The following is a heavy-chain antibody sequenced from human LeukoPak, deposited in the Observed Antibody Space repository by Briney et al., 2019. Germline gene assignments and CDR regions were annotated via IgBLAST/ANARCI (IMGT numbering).Heavy chain of an antibody. D-gene: IGHD1-26*01. CDR2: INFDGSTT. CDR3: AKLSGSYLSPFDY. Sequence: GGSLRLSCAASGFTFSSYWMHWVRQAPGKGLVWVSRINFDGSTTSYADSVKGRFTIPRDNSKNTLYLQMNSLRAEDTAVYYCAKLSGSYLSPFDYWGQGTLVTVSS. V-gene: IGHV3-74*01. J-gene: IGHJ4*02. CDR1: GFTFSSYW.